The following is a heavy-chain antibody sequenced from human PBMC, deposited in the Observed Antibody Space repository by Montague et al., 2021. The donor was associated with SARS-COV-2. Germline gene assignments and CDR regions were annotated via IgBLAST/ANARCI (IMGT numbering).Heavy chain of an antibody. D-gene: IGHD3-9*01. CDR2: ISPDGAT. J-gene: IGHJ3*01. V-gene: IGHV4-34*01. CDR1: GGPLSGYY. Sequence: SETLSLTCAVSGGPLSGYYWSWIRQTPGKGLEWIGEISPDGATKYNPPLTSRPTITADTSRNQFFLKLNSLTAAATGVYYCARAPTFYDFLTGHDSELDVWGRGTMVIVSS. CDR3: ARAPTFYDFLTGHDSELDV.